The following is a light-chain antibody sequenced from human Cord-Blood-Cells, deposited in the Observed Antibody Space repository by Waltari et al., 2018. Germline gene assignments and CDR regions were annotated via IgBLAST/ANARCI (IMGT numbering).Light chain of an antibody. CDR2: YDD. J-gene: IGLJ1*01. CDR3: AAWDDSLNGYV. CDR1: SSTIGNNA. V-gene: IGLV1-36*01. Sequence: QSVLTQPPSVSEAPRQRVPISCSGSSSTIGNNAVNRYQQLPGKAPKLLIYYDDLLPSGVSDRFSGSKSGTSASLAISGLQSEDEADYYCAAWDDSLNGYVFGTGTKVTVL.